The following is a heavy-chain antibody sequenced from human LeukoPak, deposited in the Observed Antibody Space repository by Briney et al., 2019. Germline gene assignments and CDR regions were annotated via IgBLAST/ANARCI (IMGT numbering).Heavy chain of an antibody. D-gene: IGHD5-18*01. CDR1: GGTFSSYA. J-gene: IGHJ3*02. CDR2: IIPIFGTA. Sequence: SVKVSCKASGGTFSSYAISWVRQAPGQGLEWIGGIIPIFGTANYAQKFQGRVTITADESTSTAYMELSSLRSEDTAVYYCARAGGDTAMAPGAFDIWGQGTMVTVSS. V-gene: IGHV1-69*13. CDR3: ARAGGDTAMAPGAFDI.